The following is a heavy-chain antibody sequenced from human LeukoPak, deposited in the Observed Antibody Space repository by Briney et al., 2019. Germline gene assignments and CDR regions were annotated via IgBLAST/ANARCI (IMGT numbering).Heavy chain of an antibody. CDR1: GGSISSYY. Sequence: SETLSLTCTVSGGSISSYYWNWIRQPPGKGLEWIGYIYYSGSTKYNPSLKSRVTISVDTTKNQFPLKLSSVTAADTAVYYCARHRFDGSGYFDYWGQGTLVTVSS. CDR2: IYYSGST. V-gene: IGHV4-59*08. CDR3: ARHRFDGSGYFDY. J-gene: IGHJ4*02. D-gene: IGHD6-19*01.